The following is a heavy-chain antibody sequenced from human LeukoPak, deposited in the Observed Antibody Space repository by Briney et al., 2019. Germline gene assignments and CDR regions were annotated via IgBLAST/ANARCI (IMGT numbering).Heavy chain of an antibody. CDR3: ARGDVLLVD. CDR1: GGSISSGSYY. Sequence: SQTLSLTCTVSGGSISSGSYYWSWIRQPAGKGLEWIGRAYSSGSTKYNPSLKSRVTISVDTSKNQFSLKLSSVTAADTAVYYCARGDVLLVDWGQGTLVTVSS. V-gene: IGHV4-61*02. CDR2: AYSSGST. D-gene: IGHD2-8*02. J-gene: IGHJ4*02.